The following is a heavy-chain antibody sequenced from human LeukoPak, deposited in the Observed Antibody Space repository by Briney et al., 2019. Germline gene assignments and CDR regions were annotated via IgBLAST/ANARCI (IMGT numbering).Heavy chain of an antibody. Sequence: GGPLRLSCAASGFPFSSYAMHWARQAPGKGLEWVADISYDGSNIYYADSVKGRFTISRDNSKNTLYLQMNRLRAEDTAVYYGARPTYSSSWPNCFYSWGQGTPGTVSS. V-gene: IGHV3-30*01. J-gene: IGHJ4*02. CDR1: GFPFSSYA. D-gene: IGHD6-13*01. CDR2: ISYDGSNI. CDR3: ARPTYSSSWPNCFYS.